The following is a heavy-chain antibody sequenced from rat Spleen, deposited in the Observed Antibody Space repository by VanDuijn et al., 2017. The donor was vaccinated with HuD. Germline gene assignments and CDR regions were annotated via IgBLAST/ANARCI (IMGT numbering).Heavy chain of an antibody. D-gene: IGHD1-11*01. V-gene: IGHV5S13*01. Sequence: EVQLVESGGGLVQPGRSLKLSCAASGFIFSDYDMAWVRQAPTQGLEWIASISTGGDITYYRGSVKGRFTISRDDAKNTQYLQMDSLGSEDTATYYCTRHGGLRNWFAYWGQGTLVTVSS. J-gene: IGHJ3*01. CDR2: ISTGGDIT. CDR3: TRHGGLRNWFAY. CDR1: GFIFSDYD.